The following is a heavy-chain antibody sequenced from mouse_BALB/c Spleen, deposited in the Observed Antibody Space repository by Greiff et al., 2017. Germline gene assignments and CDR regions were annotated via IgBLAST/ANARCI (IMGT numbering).Heavy chain of an antibody. Sequence: EVQLVESGGGLVKPGGSLKLSCAASGFTFSSYTMSWVRQTPEKRLEWVATISSGGSYTYYPDSVKGRFTISRDNAKNTLYLQMSSLKSEDTAMYYCTREPYDYGAMDYWGQGTSVTVSS. CDR3: TREPYDYGAMDY. J-gene: IGHJ4*01. CDR2: ISSGGSYT. V-gene: IGHV5-6-4*01. CDR1: GFTFSSYT.